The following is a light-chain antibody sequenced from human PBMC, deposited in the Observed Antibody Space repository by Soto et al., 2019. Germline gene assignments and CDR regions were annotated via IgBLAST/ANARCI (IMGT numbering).Light chain of an antibody. Sequence: EIGMTQSPATLSVSPGERATLSCRASESVSSNLAWYQQKPGQAPRLLLYGASTRATGIPARFSGSGSGTEFTLTISSLQSEDFALYYCQQYNNWLTFGGGTKVEIK. V-gene: IGKV3-15*01. CDR3: QQYNNWLT. CDR1: ESVSSN. J-gene: IGKJ4*01. CDR2: GAS.